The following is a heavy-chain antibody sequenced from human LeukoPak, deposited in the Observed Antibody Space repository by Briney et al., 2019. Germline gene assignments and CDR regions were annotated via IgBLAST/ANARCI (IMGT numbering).Heavy chain of an antibody. Sequence: PSETLSLTCTVSGGSISAYYWYWIRQPPGKGLEWIGYIYYSGSTKYNPSLKSRVTIPVDTSKTQFSLRLSSVTAADTAVYYCARCVAVAAWFDPWGQGTLVTVSS. CDR1: GGSISAYY. V-gene: IGHV4-59*08. CDR3: ARCVAVAAWFDP. D-gene: IGHD6-19*01. CDR2: IYYSGST. J-gene: IGHJ5*02.